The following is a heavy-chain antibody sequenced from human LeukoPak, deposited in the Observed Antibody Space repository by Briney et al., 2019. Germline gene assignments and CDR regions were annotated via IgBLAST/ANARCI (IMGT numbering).Heavy chain of an antibody. V-gene: IGHV4-34*01. CDR3: ASRGYYYDSSGYY. CDR2: INHSGST. J-gene: IGHJ4*02. D-gene: IGHD3-22*01. Sequence: SETLSLTCVVYGGSFSVYYWSWIRQPPGKGLEWIGEINHSGSTNYNPSLKSRVTISVDTSKNQFSLKLSSVTAADTAVYYCASRGYYYDSSGYYWGQGTLVTVSS. CDR1: GGSFSVYY.